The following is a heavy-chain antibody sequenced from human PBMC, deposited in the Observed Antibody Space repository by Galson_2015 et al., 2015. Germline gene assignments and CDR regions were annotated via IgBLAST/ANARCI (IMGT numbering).Heavy chain of an antibody. Sequence: KVSCKASGYTFARYDINWVRQATGQGLEWMGWMNPSSGNTGYEQKFQGRVTMTRNTSISTAYMELSSLGSDDTAIYFCARAMGSDLSAFDFWGQGTVVTISS. D-gene: IGHD2-8*01. CDR3: ARAMGSDLSAFDF. CDR1: GYTFARYD. J-gene: IGHJ3*01. V-gene: IGHV1-8*01. CDR2: MNPSSGNT.